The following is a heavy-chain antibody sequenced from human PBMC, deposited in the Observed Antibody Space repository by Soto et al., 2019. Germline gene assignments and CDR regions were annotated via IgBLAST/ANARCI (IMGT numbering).Heavy chain of an antibody. CDR1: GGSFSGYY. V-gene: IGHV4-34*01. CDR3: ARGPFSSSWYSVDYYYYYYMDV. CDR2: INHSGST. Sequence: PSETLSLTCAVYGGSFSGYYWSWIRQPPGKGLEWIGEINHSGSTNYNPSLKSRVTISVDTSKNQFPLKLSSVTAADTAVYYCARGPFSSSWYSVDYYYYYYMDVWGKGTTVTVSS. D-gene: IGHD6-13*01. J-gene: IGHJ6*03.